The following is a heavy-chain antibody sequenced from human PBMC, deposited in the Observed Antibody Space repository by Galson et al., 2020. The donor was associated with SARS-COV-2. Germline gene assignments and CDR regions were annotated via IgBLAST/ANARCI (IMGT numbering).Heavy chain of an antibody. CDR3: ARDNRGAAVKWGAFGI. D-gene: IGHD6-13*01. CDR2: NYFTASA. J-gene: IGHJ3*02. V-gene: IGHV4-31*11. Sequence: ETSETLSLTCDVSGCSISNEANYWGWIRQHPGKGLERIAYNYFTASAYYNPSHKRRVTISVDTSKNQFSLRLNSVTAADTAVYYCARDNRGAAVKWGAFGIWGQGIVVTVSS. CDR1: GCSISNEANY.